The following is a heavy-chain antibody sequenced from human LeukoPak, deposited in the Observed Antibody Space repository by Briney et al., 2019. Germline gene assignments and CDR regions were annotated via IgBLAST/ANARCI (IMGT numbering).Heavy chain of an antibody. CDR2: IYYSGST. Sequence: SETLSLTCTVSGGSISSHYWSWIRQPPGKGLEWIGYIYYSGSTNYNPSLKGRVTISVDTSKNQFSLKLSSVTAADTAVYYCARNGGYYHYFDYWGQGTLVTVSS. J-gene: IGHJ4*02. CDR3: ARNGGYYHYFDY. D-gene: IGHD3-22*01. CDR1: GGSISSHY. V-gene: IGHV4-59*11.